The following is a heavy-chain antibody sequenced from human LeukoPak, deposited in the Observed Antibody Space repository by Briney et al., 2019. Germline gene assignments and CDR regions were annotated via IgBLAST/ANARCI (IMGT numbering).Heavy chain of an antibody. CDR2: ICAYNGNT. CDR3: ARAGGPKSLDY. Sequence: ASVKVSCKASGYTFTSYGITWVRQAPGQGLEWMGWICAYNGNTNYAQKLQGRGTMTTDTSTSTAYMELRRLRSDDTAVYYCARAGGPKSLDYWGQGTLVTVSS. J-gene: IGHJ4*02. V-gene: IGHV1-18*01. CDR1: GYTFTSYG.